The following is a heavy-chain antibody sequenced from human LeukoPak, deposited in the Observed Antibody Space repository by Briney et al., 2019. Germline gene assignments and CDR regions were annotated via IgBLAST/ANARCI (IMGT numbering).Heavy chain of an antibody. CDR1: GVSISSYY. J-gene: IGHJ4*02. V-gene: IGHV4-4*07. CDR3: ARVPTVTFFDY. D-gene: IGHD4-17*01. CDR2: IHTSGST. Sequence: SETLSLTCTVSGVSISSYYWSWIRQPAGKGLEWIGRIHTSGSTNYNPSLKSRVTISVDTSKNQFSLKLSSVTAADTAVYYCARVPTVTFFDYWGQGTLVTVSS.